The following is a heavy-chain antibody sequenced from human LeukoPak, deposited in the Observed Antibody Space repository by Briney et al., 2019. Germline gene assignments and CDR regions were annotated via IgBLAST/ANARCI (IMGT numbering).Heavy chain of an antibody. D-gene: IGHD3-16*02. V-gene: IGHV1-69*05. CDR3: ARGDDYVWGSYRAFDY. J-gene: IGHJ4*02. CDR1: GGTFSRYD. CDR2: IIPIFGTA. Sequence: SVKVSCKASGGTFSRYDISWVRQAPGQGLEWMGGIIPIFGTANYAQKFQGRVTITTDDSTNTAYMELSSLRSEDTAVYYCARGDDYVWGSYRAFDYWGQGTLVTVSS.